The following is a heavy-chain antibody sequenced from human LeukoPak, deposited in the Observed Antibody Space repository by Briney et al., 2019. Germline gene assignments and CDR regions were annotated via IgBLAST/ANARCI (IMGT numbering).Heavy chain of an antibody. J-gene: IGHJ3*01. V-gene: IGHV1-8*03. Sequence: GASVKVSCKASGYTFSSYDINWVRQATGQGPEWMGWMNPDSGRTDYAPKFQGRVSFTRNTSINAAYMELSLLTSEDTAVYYCARDKRGDAFDLWGQGTMVTVSS. CDR2: MNPDSGRT. CDR3: ARDKRGDAFDL. CDR1: GYTFSSYD.